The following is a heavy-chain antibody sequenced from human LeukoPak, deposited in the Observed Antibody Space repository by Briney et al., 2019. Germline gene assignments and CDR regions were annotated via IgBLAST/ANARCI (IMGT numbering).Heavy chain of an antibody. Sequence: GGSLRLSCAASGFTFSSYGMHWVRQAPGKGLEWVAVIWYDGSAKYYADSVKGRFTISRDNSKNTLYLQMNSLRAEDTAVYYCARDPKFYYDRLGYSDCWGQGTLVTVSS. CDR3: ARDPKFYYDRLGYSDC. J-gene: IGHJ4*02. CDR2: IWYDGSAK. D-gene: IGHD3-22*01. CDR1: GFTFSSYG. V-gene: IGHV3-33*01.